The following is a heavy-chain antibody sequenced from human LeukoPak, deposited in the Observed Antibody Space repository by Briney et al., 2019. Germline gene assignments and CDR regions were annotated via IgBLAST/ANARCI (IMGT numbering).Heavy chain of an antibody. CDR1: GYTFTSYD. Sequence: ASVKVSCKASGYTFTSYDINWVRQAAGQGLEWMRWMNPNSGNTGYAQKFPGRVTMTRNTAISTAYMELSSLRSEDTAVYYCARGQRWLQFDYWGQGTLVTVSS. CDR2: MNPNSGNT. J-gene: IGHJ4*02. CDR3: ARGQRWLQFDY. V-gene: IGHV1-8*01. D-gene: IGHD5-24*01.